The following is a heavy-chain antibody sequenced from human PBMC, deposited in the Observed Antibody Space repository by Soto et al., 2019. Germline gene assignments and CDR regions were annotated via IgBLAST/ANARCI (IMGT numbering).Heavy chain of an antibody. CDR3: AREVPPAYYDSGGYFDY. J-gene: IGHJ4*02. V-gene: IGHV4-4*07. Sequence: PWETLSLTCTVSGGSIGNYYWSWIRQPALKGLEWIGRIHTSVGTIYNPSLNSRVTISVDTSKNQFSLKLSSVTAADTAVYYCAREVPPAYYDSGGYFDYWGQGTLVTVPQ. D-gene: IGHD3-22*01. CDR1: GGSIGNYY. CDR2: IHTSVGT.